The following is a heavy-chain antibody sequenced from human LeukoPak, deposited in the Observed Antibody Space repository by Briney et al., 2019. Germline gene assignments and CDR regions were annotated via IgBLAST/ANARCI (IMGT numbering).Heavy chain of an antibody. J-gene: IGHJ4*02. D-gene: IGHD6-13*01. CDR3: ARGYSSSLNAVLNY. Sequence: PGGSLRLSCAASGFTFSSNAMCWVRQTPGKGLEWVSAISGSGGSTYYAVSVKGRFTISRENARNSLYLQMNSLRAEDTAVYFCARGYSSSLNAVLNYWGQGTLVSVSS. CDR2: ISGSGGST. V-gene: IGHV3-23*01. CDR1: GFTFSSNA.